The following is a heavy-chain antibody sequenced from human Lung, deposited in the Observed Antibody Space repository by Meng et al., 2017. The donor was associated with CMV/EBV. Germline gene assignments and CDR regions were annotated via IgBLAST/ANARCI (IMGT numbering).Heavy chain of an antibody. V-gene: IGHV6-1*01. J-gene: IGHJ4*02. D-gene: IGHD4-23*01. CDR3: ARGINGGCGD. Sequence: QVQLQQSGPGLVKPSQTLSPTCAISGDIVSSNSAAWHWIRQSPSRGLEWLGRTYYRSKWYHEYAVSVKSRITISPDTPKNQFSLQLNSMTPEGTAVYYCARGINGGCGDWGQGTLVTVSS. CDR1: GDIVSSNSAA. CDR2: TYYRSKWYH.